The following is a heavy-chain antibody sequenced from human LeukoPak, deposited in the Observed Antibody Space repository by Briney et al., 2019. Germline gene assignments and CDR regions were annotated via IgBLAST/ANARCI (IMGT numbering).Heavy chain of an antibody. CDR1: EYSFTSYW. D-gene: IGHD1-26*01. J-gene: IGHJ6*02. CDR3: ARLRWELPNYYYYYGMDV. CDR2: IYPGDSDT. Sequence: GESLKISCKGSEYSFTSYWIGWVRQMPGKGLEWMGIIYPGDSDTRYSPSFQGQVTISADKSISTAYLQWSSLKASDTAMYYCARLRWELPNYYYYYGMDVWGQGTTVTVSS. V-gene: IGHV5-51*01.